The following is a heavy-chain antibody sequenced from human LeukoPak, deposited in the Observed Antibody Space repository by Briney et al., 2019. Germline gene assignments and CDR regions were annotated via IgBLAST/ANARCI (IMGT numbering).Heavy chain of an antibody. CDR3: ASASLPALRFLEWLPFN. J-gene: IGHJ4*02. V-gene: IGHV1-2*02. CDR1: GYTFTGYY. Sequence: ASVKVSCKASGYTFTGYYMHWVRQAPGQGVEWMGWINPNSGGTNYAQKFQGRVTMTRDTSISTAYMELSRLRSDDTAVYYCASASLPALRFLEWLPFNWGQGTLVTVSS. D-gene: IGHD3-3*01. CDR2: INPNSGGT.